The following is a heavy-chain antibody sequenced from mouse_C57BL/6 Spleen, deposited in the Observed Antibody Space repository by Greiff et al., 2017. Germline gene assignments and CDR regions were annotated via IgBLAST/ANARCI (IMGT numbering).Heavy chain of an antibody. Sequence: VKLVESGPGLVAPSQSLSITCTVSGFSLTSYAISWVRQPPGKGLEWLGVIWTGGGTNYNSALKSRLSISKDNSKSQVFLKMNSLQTDDTARYYCARNYYGSSVYYFDYWGQGTTLTVSS. CDR2: IWTGGGT. CDR3: ARNYYGSSVYYFDY. D-gene: IGHD1-1*01. V-gene: IGHV2-9-1*01. CDR1: GFSLTSYA. J-gene: IGHJ2*01.